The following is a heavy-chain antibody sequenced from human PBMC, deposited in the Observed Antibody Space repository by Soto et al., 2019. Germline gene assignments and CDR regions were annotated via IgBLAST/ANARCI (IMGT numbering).Heavy chain of an antibody. CDR2: ISAYNGNT. CDR1: GYTFTSYG. CDR3: ARDGPGSGWSLYYYYYYGMDV. Sequence: GASVKVSCKASGYTFTSYGISWVRQAPGQGLEWMGWISAYNGNTNYAQKLQGRVTMTTDTSTSTAYMELRSLRSDDTAVYYCARDGPGSGWSLYYYYYYGMDVWGQGTTVTVSS. V-gene: IGHV1-18*01. J-gene: IGHJ6*02. D-gene: IGHD6-19*01.